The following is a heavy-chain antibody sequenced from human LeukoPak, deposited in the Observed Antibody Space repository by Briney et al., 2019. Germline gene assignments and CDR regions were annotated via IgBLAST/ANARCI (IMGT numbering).Heavy chain of an antibody. D-gene: IGHD3-9*01. CDR1: GFILSTYA. CDR2: ISGGGGGT. J-gene: IGHJ4*02. V-gene: IGHV3-23*01. CDR3: ATKSPKYYDILTGYYDSVGSDFDY. Sequence: GGSLRLSCAASGFILSTYAMSWVRQAPGKGLEWVSGISGGGGGTYFADSVKGRFTISRDNSKNTLYLQMNSLRVEDTAVYYCATKSPKYYDILTGYYDSVGSDFDYWGQGTLVTVSS.